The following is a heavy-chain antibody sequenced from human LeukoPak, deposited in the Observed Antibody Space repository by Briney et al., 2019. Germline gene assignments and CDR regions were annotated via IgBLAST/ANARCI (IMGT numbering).Heavy chain of an antibody. J-gene: IGHJ5*02. V-gene: IGHV3-74*01. Sequence: HGGSLRLSCAASGFTFSHHWMHWVRQAPGKGLVWVSHISSDESSTTYADSVKGRFTISRDNRKNTLYLQMNSLRVEDTAMYYCTRNPDGRNWFDTWGQGTLVTVSS. D-gene: IGHD1-14*01. CDR2: ISSDESST. CDR1: GFTFSHHW. CDR3: TRNPDGRNWFDT.